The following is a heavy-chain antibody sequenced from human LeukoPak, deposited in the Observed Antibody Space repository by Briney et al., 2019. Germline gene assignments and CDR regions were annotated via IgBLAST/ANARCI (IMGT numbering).Heavy chain of an antibody. Sequence: PGGSLRLSCAASGFTFSSYSMNWVRQAPGKGLEWVSSISSSSSYIYYADSVKGRFTISRDNAKNSLYLQMNSLRAEDTAVYYCARDGPGPDTALVDAGAFDIWGQGTMVTVSS. CDR3: ARDGPGPDTALVDAGAFDI. J-gene: IGHJ3*02. V-gene: IGHV3-21*01. D-gene: IGHD5-18*01. CDR1: GFTFSSYS. CDR2: ISSSSSYI.